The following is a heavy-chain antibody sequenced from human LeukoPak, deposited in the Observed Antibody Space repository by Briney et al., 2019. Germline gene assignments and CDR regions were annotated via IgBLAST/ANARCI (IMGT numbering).Heavy chain of an antibody. CDR1: GGSFSSGDYH. J-gene: IGHJ4*02. V-gene: IGHV4-31*11. D-gene: IGHD4-23*01. Sequence: SSETLSLTCAVSGGSFSSGDYHWGWIRQHPGKGLEWIGYIYYSGSTYYNPSLKSRVTISVDTSKNQFSLKLSSVTAADTAVYYCARAGSTVVTAFDYWGQGTLVTVSS. CDR2: IYYSGST. CDR3: ARAGSTVVTAFDY.